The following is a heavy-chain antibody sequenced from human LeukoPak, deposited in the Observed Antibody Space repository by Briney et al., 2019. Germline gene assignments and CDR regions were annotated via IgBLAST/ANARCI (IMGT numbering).Heavy chain of an antibody. CDR3: ARDRGITVFGVVMDV. V-gene: IGHV1-46*01. D-gene: IGHD3-3*01. J-gene: IGHJ6*04. CDR2: INPSDGGT. Sequence: ASVKVSCKASGYTFTNNYMHWVRQAPGQSLDWMGIINPSDGGTNYAQKFQGRVTLTRDMSTSTVYMELSSLRSEDTAVYYCARDRGITVFGVVMDVWGKGTTVTVSS. CDR1: GYTFTNNY.